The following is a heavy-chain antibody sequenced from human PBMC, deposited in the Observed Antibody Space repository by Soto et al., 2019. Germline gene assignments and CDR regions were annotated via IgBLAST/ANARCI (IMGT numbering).Heavy chain of an antibody. V-gene: IGHV4-30-2*01. Sequence: SETLSLTCTVSGGSISNAAYSWSWIRQPPGKGLEWIGYIYPSGMPFYNPSLRSRVTISIDRSNDQFSLNLKSVTAADTAMYYCARERGGYGLFDSWGQGTLVTVSS. J-gene: IGHJ4*02. CDR2: IYPSGMP. CDR3: ARERGGYGLFDS. CDR1: GGSISNAAYS. D-gene: IGHD5-18*01.